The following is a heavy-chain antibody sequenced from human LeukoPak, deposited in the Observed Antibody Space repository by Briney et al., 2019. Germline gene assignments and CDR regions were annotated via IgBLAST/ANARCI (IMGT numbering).Heavy chain of an antibody. D-gene: IGHD6-13*01. V-gene: IGHV3-7*01. CDR1: GFTFSNYW. J-gene: IGHJ5*02. CDR2: IVQDGSEK. CDR3: AREAADHVGNWFDP. Sequence: PGGSLRLSCAASGFTFSNYWMSWVRQAPGKGLEWVANIVQDGSEKYYVDSVRGRFTISRDNAKNSLYLQMNSLRAEDTAVYYCAREAADHVGNWFDPWGQGTLVTVSS.